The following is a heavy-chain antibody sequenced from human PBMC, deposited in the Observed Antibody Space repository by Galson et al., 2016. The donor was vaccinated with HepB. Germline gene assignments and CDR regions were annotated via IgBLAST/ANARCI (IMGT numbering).Heavy chain of an antibody. J-gene: IGHJ5*02. Sequence: SAKVSCKASGYSFTDYAMQWVRQAPGLRFEWLGWINAGKGNSDYSPKFRDRVTITTDTSASTAYMELSSLTSEDTAVYYCATDRTAPATGGWFDPWGQGTLVTVSS. V-gene: IGHV1-3*01. CDR2: INAGKGNS. CDR1: GYSFTDYA. D-gene: IGHD6-13*01. CDR3: ATDRTAPATGGWFDP.